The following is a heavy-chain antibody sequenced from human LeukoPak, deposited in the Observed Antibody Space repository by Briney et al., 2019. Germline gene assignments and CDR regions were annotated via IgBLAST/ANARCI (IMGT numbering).Heavy chain of an antibody. CDR1: GGSISSSNW. D-gene: IGHD3-10*01. Sequence: SETLSLTCAVSGGSISSSNWWSWVRQSPGKGLEWIGEIYYSGSTNYNPSLRSRVTISLATSKNQFSLKLSSVTAADTAVYYCARGSGAYYYGSYYMDVWGKGTTVTISS. CDR2: IYYSGST. CDR3: ARGSGAYYYGSYYMDV. V-gene: IGHV4-4*02. J-gene: IGHJ6*03.